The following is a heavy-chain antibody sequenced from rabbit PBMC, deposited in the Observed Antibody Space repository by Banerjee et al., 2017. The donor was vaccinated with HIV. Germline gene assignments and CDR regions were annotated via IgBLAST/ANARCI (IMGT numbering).Heavy chain of an antibody. CDR2: IYPDYGNT. CDR1: GIDFSSYG. J-gene: IGHJ6*01. V-gene: IGHV1S47*01. CDR3: ARVASRGGYRYYGMDL. D-gene: IGHD1-1*01. Sequence: QEQLEESGGDLVKPEGSLKLACKASGIDFSSYGISWVRQAPGKGLEWIAYIYPDYGNTDYASWGNGRFTISLDNAQNTVFLQVTSLTAADTATYFCARVASRGGYRYYGMDLWGPGTLVTVS.